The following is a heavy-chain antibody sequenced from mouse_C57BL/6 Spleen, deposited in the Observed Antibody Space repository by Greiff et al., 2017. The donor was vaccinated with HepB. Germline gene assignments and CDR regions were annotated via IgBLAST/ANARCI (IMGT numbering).Heavy chain of an antibody. Sequence: VQLQQSGAELVRPGASVTLSCKASGYTFTDYEMHWVKQTPVHGLGWIGAIDPETGGTAYNQKFKGKAILTADKSSSTAYMELRSLTSEDSAVYYCTRGGMVTTTYWGQGTTLTVSS. CDR3: TRGGMVTTTY. J-gene: IGHJ2*01. V-gene: IGHV1-15*01. D-gene: IGHD2-2*01. CDR1: GYTFTDYE. CDR2: IDPETGGT.